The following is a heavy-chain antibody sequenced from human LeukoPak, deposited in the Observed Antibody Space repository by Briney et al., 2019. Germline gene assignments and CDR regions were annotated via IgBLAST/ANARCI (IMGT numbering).Heavy chain of an antibody. CDR1: GFTFSSYA. D-gene: IGHD5-18*01. Sequence: PGGSLRLSCAASGFTFSSYAMSWVRQAPGKGLEWVSAISGSGGSTYYADSVKGRFTISRDNSKNTLYLQMNSLRAEDAAVYYCAKDPGYSYGLDAFDIWGQGTMVTVSS. V-gene: IGHV3-23*01. CDR2: ISGSGGST. J-gene: IGHJ3*02. CDR3: AKDPGYSYGLDAFDI.